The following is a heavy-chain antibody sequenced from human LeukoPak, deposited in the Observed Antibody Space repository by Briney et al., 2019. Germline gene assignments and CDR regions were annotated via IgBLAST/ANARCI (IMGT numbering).Heavy chain of an antibody. Sequence: PGGSLRLSCAASGFTFSSYWMSWVRQAPGKGLEGVANIKQDGSEKYYVDSVKGRFTISRDNAKNSLYLQMNSLRAEDTAVYYCAKYYDFWSGYCLDYWGQGTLVTVSS. CDR2: IKQDGSEK. J-gene: IGHJ4*02. V-gene: IGHV3-7*05. D-gene: IGHD3-3*01. CDR3: AKYYDFWSGYCLDY. CDR1: GFTFSSYW.